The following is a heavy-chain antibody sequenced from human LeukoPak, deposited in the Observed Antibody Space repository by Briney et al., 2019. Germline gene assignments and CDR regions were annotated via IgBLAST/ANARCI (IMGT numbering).Heavy chain of an antibody. V-gene: IGHV3-74*01. CDR1: GFTFRSFG. CDR2: INSDGSST. CDR3: ARALRIAVAGASDFDY. D-gene: IGHD6-19*01. Sequence: GRSLRLSCAASGFTFRSFGMRWVRQTPGKGLVWVSRINSDGSSTSYADSVKGRFTISRDNAKNTLYLQMNSLRAEDTAVYYCARALRIAVAGASDFDYWGQGTLVTVSS. J-gene: IGHJ4*02.